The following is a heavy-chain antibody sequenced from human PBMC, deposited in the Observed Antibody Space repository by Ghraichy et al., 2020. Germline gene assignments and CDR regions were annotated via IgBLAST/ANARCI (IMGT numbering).Heavy chain of an antibody. J-gene: IGHJ1*01. CDR1: GFTFSSYS. CDR2: ISSSSTI. CDR3: AMSPGIAAAGSSEYFQH. V-gene: IGHV3-48*02. Sequence: GGSLRLSCAASGFTFSSYSMNWVRQAPGKGLEWVSYISSSSTIYYVDSVKGRFTISRDNAKNSLYLQMNSLRDEDTAVYYCAMSPGIAAAGSSEYFQHWGKCTLVTASS. D-gene: IGHD6-13*01.